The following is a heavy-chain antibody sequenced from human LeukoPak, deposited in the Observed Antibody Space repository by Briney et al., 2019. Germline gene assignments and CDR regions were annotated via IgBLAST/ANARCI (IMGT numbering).Heavy chain of an antibody. CDR2: INAGNGNT. Sequence: ASVKVSCKASGYTFTTYGMNWVRQAPGQRLEWMGWINAGNGNTKFSQKFQGRVTFTRDTSASTGYMELSSLRSEDTAVYYCARATYFDSSGYREYYFDYWGQGTQVTVSS. J-gene: IGHJ4*02. CDR1: GYTFTTYG. CDR3: ARATYFDSSGYREYYFDY. V-gene: IGHV1-3*01. D-gene: IGHD3-22*01.